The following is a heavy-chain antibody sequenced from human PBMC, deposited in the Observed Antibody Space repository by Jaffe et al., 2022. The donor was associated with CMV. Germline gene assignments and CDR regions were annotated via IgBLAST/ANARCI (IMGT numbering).Heavy chain of an antibody. CDR3: ARAARSAELATIPWEYRY. CDR1: GYTFTSYY. V-gene: IGHV1-46*01. J-gene: IGHJ3*01. Sequence: QVQLVQSGAEVKKPGASVKVSCKASGYTFTSYYMHWVRQAPGQGLEWMGIINPSGGSTNYAQKFQGRVTMTRDTSTSTVYMELSSLRSEDTAVYYCARAARSAELATIPWEYRYWGQGTMVTVSS. D-gene: IGHD5-12*01. CDR2: INPSGGST.